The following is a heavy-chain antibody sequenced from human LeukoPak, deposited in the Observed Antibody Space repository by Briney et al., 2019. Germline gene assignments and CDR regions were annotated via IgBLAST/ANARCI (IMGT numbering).Heavy chain of an antibody. CDR3: ARDTPEAVADH. Sequence: GGSLRLSCAASGFTFSSYSMNWVRQAPGKGLEWVSSISSSSSYIYYADSVKGRFTISRDNAKNSLYLQMNSLRAEDAAVYYCARDTPEAVADHWGQGTLVTVSS. D-gene: IGHD6-19*01. CDR1: GFTFSSYS. CDR2: ISSSSSYI. V-gene: IGHV3-21*01. J-gene: IGHJ4*02.